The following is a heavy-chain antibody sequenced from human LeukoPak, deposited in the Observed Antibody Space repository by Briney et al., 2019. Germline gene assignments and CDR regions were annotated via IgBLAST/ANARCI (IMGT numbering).Heavy chain of an antibody. V-gene: IGHV3-23*01. CDR2: ISGSGGST. J-gene: IGHJ4*02. D-gene: IGHD3-22*01. Sequence: GGSLRLSCAASGFTFSSYAMSWVRQAPGKELEWVSAISGSGGSTYCADSVKGRFTISRDNSKNTLYLQMNSLRAEDTAVYYCAKDRTQRYYYDSSGYDFDYWGQGTLVTVSS. CDR1: GFTFSSYA. CDR3: AKDRTQRYYYDSSGYDFDY.